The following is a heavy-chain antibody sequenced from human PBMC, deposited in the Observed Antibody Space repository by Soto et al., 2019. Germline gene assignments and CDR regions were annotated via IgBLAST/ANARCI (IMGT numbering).Heavy chain of an antibody. CDR3: ARDLGYCRSGTCSREWFDP. J-gene: IGHJ5*02. D-gene: IGHD2-15*01. CDR1: GYTFTTHG. CDR2: VRGDNGHT. V-gene: IGHV1-18*01. Sequence: QVQLVQSGAEVKKPGASVKVSCKASGYTFTTHGISWVRQVPGQGLEWMGWVRGDNGHTNYAQSLQGRVTMTTDTSKNTAYMERRSLRSDDTAVYYCARDLGYCRSGTCSREWFDPWGQGTLVTVSS.